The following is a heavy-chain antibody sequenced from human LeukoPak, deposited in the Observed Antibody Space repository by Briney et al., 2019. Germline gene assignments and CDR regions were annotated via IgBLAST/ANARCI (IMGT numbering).Heavy chain of an antibody. Sequence: SETLSLTCTVSGGSIGSYYWSWIRQPAGKGLEWIGRIYTSGSTNYNPSLKSRVTTSVDTSNNQFSLKLSSATAADTAVYYCARDVRSGWYAYFDYWGQGTLVTVSS. CDR2: IYTSGST. CDR3: ARDVRSGWYAYFDY. D-gene: IGHD6-19*01. J-gene: IGHJ4*02. V-gene: IGHV4-4*07. CDR1: GGSIGSYY.